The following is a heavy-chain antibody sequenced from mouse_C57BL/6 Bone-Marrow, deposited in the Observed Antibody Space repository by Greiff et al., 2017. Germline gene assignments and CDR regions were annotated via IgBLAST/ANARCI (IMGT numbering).Heavy chain of an antibody. Sequence: VKLVESGPELVKPGASVKISCKASGYTFTDYYINWVKQRPGQGLEWIGWIFPGSGSTYYNEKFKGKATLTVDKSSSTAYMLLSSLTSEDSAVYFCARHYYGSSYGAMDYWGQGTSVTVSS. CDR1: GYTFTDYY. CDR2: IFPGSGST. D-gene: IGHD1-1*01. V-gene: IGHV1-75*01. CDR3: ARHYYGSSYGAMDY. J-gene: IGHJ4*01.